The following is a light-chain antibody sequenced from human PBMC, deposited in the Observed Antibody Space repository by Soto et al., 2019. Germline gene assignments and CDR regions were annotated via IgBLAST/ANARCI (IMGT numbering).Light chain of an antibody. J-gene: IGLJ1*01. CDR2: DVS. Sequence: QSALTQPASMSGSPGQSVTISCAGTSSDIGGYNYVSWYQHHPGTAPKLIIYDVSSRPSGVSHRFSASKSGNTASLTISGLQAEDEADYYCSSFSVASTLFGTGNKVTVL. V-gene: IGLV2-14*01. CDR3: SSFSVASTL. CDR1: SSDIGGYNY.